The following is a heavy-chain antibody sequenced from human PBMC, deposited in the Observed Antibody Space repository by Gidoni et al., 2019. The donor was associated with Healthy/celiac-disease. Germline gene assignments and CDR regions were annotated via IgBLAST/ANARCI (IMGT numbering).Heavy chain of an antibody. CDR3: ARLQGPFDHYDILTGYFDY. CDR2: NSSSSSYI. J-gene: IGHJ4*02. Sequence: EVQLVESGGGLVKPGGSLRLSCAASGFTFSSYSMNWVRQATGKGLEWVSYNSSSSSYIYYADSVKGRFTISRDNAKNSLYLQMNSLRAEDTAVYYCARLQGPFDHYDILTGYFDYWGQGTLVTVSS. D-gene: IGHD3-9*01. V-gene: IGHV3-21*05. CDR1: GFTFSSYS.